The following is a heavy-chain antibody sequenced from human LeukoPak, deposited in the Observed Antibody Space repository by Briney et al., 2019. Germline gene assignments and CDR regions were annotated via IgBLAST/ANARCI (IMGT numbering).Heavy chain of an antibody. D-gene: IGHD2-2*01. CDR2: IKQDGSEK. J-gene: IGHJ4*02. CDR1: GFTFTNYN. Sequence: PGGSLRLSCAASGFTFTNYNMDWVRQAPGKGLEWVANIKQDGSEKYYVDSVKGRFTISRDNAKNSLYLQMNSLRAEDTAVYYCARDQRYCSSSSCPWEPFDYWGQGTLVTVSS. CDR3: ARDQRYCSSSSCPWEPFDY. V-gene: IGHV3-7*05.